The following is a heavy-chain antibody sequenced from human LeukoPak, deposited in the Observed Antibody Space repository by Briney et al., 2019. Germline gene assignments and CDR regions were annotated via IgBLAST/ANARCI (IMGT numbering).Heavy chain of an antibody. D-gene: IGHD1-7*01. CDR1: GGSFSGYY. V-gene: IGHV4-34*01. CDR3: ARAYNWNFRGFDY. J-gene: IGHJ4*02. Sequence: PSETLSLTCAVSGGSFSGYYWSWIRQPPGKGQEWIGEINHSGSTNYNPSLKSRVTISVDTSKNQFSLKLSSVTAADTAVYYCARAYNWNFRGFDYWGQGTLVTVSS. CDR2: INHSGST.